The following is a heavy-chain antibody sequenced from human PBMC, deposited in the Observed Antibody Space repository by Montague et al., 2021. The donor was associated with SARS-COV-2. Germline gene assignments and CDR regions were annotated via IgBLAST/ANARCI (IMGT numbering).Heavy chain of an antibody. CDR2: IYYSGST. V-gene: IGHV4-31*03. Sequence: TLSLTCTVSGGSISGGGYYWSWIRQHPGKGLEWIGYIYYSGSTYYNPSLKSRVTISVDTSKNQFSLKLSSVTAADTAVYYCARVHIVVVTAMRYFDLWGRGTLVTVPS. D-gene: IGHD2-21*02. J-gene: IGHJ2*01. CDR3: ARVHIVVVTAMRYFDL. CDR1: GGSISGGGYY.